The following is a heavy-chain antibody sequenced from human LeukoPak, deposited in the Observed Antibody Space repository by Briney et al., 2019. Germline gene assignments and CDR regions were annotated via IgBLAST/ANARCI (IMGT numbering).Heavy chain of an antibody. D-gene: IGHD2-8*01. CDR1: EFSVGSNY. CDR3: ATGSGVNF. CDR2: IYSGGST. Sequence: PGGSLRLSCAASEFSVGSNYMTWVRQAPGKGLEWVSLIYSGGSTYYADSVKGRFTISRDNSKNTLYLQMNSLRAEDTAVYYCATGSGVNFWGQGTLVTVSS. V-gene: IGHV3-66*01. J-gene: IGHJ4*02.